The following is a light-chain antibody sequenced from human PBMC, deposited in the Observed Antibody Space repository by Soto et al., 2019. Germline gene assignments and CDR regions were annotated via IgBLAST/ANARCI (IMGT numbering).Light chain of an antibody. V-gene: IGLV2-11*01. J-gene: IGLJ2*01. Sequence: QSVLTQPRSVSGSPGQSVTISCTGTSSDVGGYNYVSWYQQHPGKAPKLMIYDVSKRPSGVPDRFSGSKSGNTASLTISGLQAEDEADYYCCSYAGSYGGVVFGGGTKVTVL. CDR2: DVS. CDR3: CSYAGSYGGVV. CDR1: SSDVGGYNY.